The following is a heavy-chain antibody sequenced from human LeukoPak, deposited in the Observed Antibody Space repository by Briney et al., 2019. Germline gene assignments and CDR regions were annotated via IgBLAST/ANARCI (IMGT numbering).Heavy chain of an antibody. D-gene: IGHD2-2*01. J-gene: IGHJ6*03. V-gene: IGHV4-34*01. CDR3: ARDRPSDIVVVPAASMDV. CDR2: INHSGST. CDR1: GGSFSGYY. Sequence: SETLSLTCAVYGGSFSGYYWSWIRQPPGKGLEWIGEINHSGSTNYNPSLKSRVTISVDTSKNQFSLKLSSVTAADTAVYYCARDRPSDIVVVPAASMDVWGKGTTVTVSS.